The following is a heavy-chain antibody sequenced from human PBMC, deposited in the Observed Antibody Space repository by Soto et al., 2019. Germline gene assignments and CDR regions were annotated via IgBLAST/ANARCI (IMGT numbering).Heavy chain of an antibody. Sequence: GESLKISCKGPGYTFTDYWIGWVRQLSGKGLGRMGVIYPGDSATRSRPSFKGSVTITVSKFTSTAYMQWNTLKASDNAMYYCARHMSNFRYYYYAMDVWGQGTTVTVSS. J-gene: IGHJ6*02. V-gene: IGHV5-51*01. CDR3: ARHMSNFRYYYYAMDV. D-gene: IGHD3-16*01. CDR2: IYPGDSAT. CDR1: GYTFTDYW.